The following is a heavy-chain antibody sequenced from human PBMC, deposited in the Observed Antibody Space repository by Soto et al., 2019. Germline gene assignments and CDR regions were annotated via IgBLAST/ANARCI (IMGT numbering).Heavy chain of an antibody. Sequence: SVKVSCKASGGTFSSYAISWVRQAPGQGLEWMGGIIPIFGTANYAQKFQGRVTITADESTSTAYMELSSLRSEDTAVYYCARSRDSTGYYYYVDYWGQGTLVTVSS. CDR1: GGTFSSYA. D-gene: IGHD3-22*01. CDR2: IIPIFGTA. V-gene: IGHV1-69*13. CDR3: ARSRDSTGYYYYVDY. J-gene: IGHJ4*02.